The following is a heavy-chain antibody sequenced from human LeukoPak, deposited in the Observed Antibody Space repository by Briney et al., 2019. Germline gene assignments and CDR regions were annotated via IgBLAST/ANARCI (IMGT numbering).Heavy chain of an antibody. J-gene: IGHJ5*02. Sequence: PSETLSLTCTASGGSINSYYWSWIRQPPGKGLECIGYIYYSGSTNYNPSLKSRVTISVDTSKNQFSLKRSSVTAADTAVYYCARRIGNWFDPWGQGTLVTVSS. CDR1: GGSINSYY. V-gene: IGHV4-59*08. CDR2: IYYSGST. CDR3: ARRIGNWFDP. D-gene: IGHD2-21*01.